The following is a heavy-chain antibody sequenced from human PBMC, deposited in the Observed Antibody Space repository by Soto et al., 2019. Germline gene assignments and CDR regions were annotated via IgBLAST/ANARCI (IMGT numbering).Heavy chain of an antibody. V-gene: IGHV3-23*01. Sequence: GGSLRLSCAASGLNFSSYAMSWVRQAPGKGLEWVSGISGSGDKTYYTDSVKGRFSISRDNSKNTLYLQMNSLRAEDTAVYYCAKDGSNNWYFNWYDPWGQGTLVTVSS. CDR2: ISGSGDKT. J-gene: IGHJ5*02. D-gene: IGHD1-7*01. CDR3: AKDGSNNWYFNWYDP. CDR1: GLNFSSYA.